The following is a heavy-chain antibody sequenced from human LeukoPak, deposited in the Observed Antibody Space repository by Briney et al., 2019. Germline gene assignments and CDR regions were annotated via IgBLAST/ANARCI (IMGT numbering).Heavy chain of an antibody. CDR3: AKEVTGTGKAFAY. J-gene: IGHJ4*02. CDR2: ISASGDST. CDR1: GFTFSSYA. Sequence: GGSLRLSCAASGFTFSSYAMSWVRQAPGKGLEWVSTISASGDSTFYAGSVKGQFSISRDNSKNTLFLQMNSLRAEDTAVYYCAKEVTGTGKAFAYWGQGSLVTVSS. D-gene: IGHD6-19*01. V-gene: IGHV3-23*01.